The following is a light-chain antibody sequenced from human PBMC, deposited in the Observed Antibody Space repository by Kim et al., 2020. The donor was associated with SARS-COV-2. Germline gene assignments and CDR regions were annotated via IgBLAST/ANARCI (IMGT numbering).Light chain of an antibody. J-gene: IGKJ4*01. V-gene: IGKV3-20*01. CDR3: QQYGSSPLT. Sequence: PGERATLSCRASQSVSSSYLAWYQQKPGQAPRLLIYGASSRATGIPDRFSGSGSGTDFTLTISRLEPEDFAVYYCQQYGSSPLTFGGGTKVDIK. CDR1: QSVSSSY. CDR2: GAS.